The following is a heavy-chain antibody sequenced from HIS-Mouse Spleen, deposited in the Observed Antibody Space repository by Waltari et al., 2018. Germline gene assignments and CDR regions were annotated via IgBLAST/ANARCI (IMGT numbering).Heavy chain of an antibody. V-gene: IGHV1-2*02. CDR1: GYTFTGYY. CDR2: INPNSGGT. D-gene: IGHD1-26*01. J-gene: IGHJ5*02. Sequence: QVQLVQSGAEVKKPGASVKVSCKASGYTFTGYYMHWVRQAPGQGLEWMGWINPNSGGTNYAQKFQGRVTMTRDTSISTAYMELSRLRSDDTAVYYCARGSGRWEPLLPNWFDPWGQGTLVTVSS. CDR3: ARGSGRWEPLLPNWFDP.